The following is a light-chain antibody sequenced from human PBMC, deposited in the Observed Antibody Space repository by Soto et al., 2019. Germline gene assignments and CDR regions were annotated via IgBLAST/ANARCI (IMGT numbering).Light chain of an antibody. CDR1: QTISHW. Sequence: DIHLTQSPSTLSASVGDRVTITCRASQTISHWLAWFQQKPGNAPKLLIFAASNLENGDPSWFSGSGSGTEFTLTITGLQPDDFATYYCQQYNTYCTFGQGTKVEI. V-gene: IGKV1-5*01. J-gene: IGKJ1*01. CDR3: QQYNTYCT. CDR2: AAS.